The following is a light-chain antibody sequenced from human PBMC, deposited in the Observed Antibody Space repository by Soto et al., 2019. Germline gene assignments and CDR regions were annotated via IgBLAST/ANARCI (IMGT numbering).Light chain of an antibody. Sequence: AIQLTQSPSSLSASVGDRVTITCRASQGISSALAWYQQKPVKAPKLLIYDASSLESGVPSRFSGSGSGTDFTLTIISLQPEDFAVYYCQQYGSSPLYTFGQGTKLEIK. CDR2: DAS. CDR1: QGISSA. J-gene: IGKJ2*01. CDR3: QQYGSSPLYT. V-gene: IGKV1-13*02.